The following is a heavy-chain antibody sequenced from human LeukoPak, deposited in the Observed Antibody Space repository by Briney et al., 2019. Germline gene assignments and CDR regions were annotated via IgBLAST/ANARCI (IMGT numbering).Heavy chain of an antibody. V-gene: IGHV3-48*01. CDR1: GFTLSSYS. Sequence: PGGSLRLSCAASGFTLSSYSMNWVRQAPGKGLEWVSYISSSSSTIYYADSVKGRFTISRDNAKNSLYLQMNSLRAEDTAVYYCARGIDYGGSFADYWGQGTLVTVSS. J-gene: IGHJ4*02. CDR2: ISSSSSTI. D-gene: IGHD4-23*01. CDR3: ARGIDYGGSFADY.